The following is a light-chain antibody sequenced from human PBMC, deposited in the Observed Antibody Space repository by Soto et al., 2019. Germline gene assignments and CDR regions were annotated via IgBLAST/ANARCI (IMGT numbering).Light chain of an antibody. CDR3: QKYNSAPLT. J-gene: IGKJ4*01. CDR2: AES. CDR1: LPISNY. Sequence: IQMTQSPSSLSASVGDIVTITCRASLPISNYLAWYQQKTGKIPNLLIYAESTLQAGVPYRLSGSGSGTDLNLTISRLQPEDVAAYYCQKYNSAPLTFGGGTKVDIK. V-gene: IGKV1-27*01.